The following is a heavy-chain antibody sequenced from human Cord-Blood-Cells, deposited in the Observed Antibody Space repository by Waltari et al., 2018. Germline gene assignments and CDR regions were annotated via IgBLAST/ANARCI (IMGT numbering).Heavy chain of an antibody. J-gene: IGHJ3*02. D-gene: IGHD6-6*01. CDR2: ISYDGSNK. CDR1: GLTFSSLG. Sequence: QVQLVESGGGVVQPGRSLRLSCAASGLTFSSLGLHWVRPAPGKGVEWVAVISYDGSNKYYADSVKGRFTISRDNSKNTLYLQMNSLRAEDTAVYYCAKDEGIAARRNAFDIWGQGTMVTVSS. CDR3: AKDEGIAARRNAFDI. V-gene: IGHV3-30*18.